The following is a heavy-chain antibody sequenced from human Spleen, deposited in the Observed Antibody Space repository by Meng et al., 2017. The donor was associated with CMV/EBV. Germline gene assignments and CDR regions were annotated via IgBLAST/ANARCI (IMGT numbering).Heavy chain of an antibody. Sequence: QVQLQESGPGLVKPSDTLFLACAVSGYSISSTNWWCWIRQPPGKGLEWIGYIYYSGSTSYNPSLKSRVTMSVDTSKNQFSLNLNSVTAVDTAVYYCARNVPGTSAYYDWGQGTLVTVSS. J-gene: IGHJ4*02. CDR3: ARNVPGTSAYYD. V-gene: IGHV4-28*01. D-gene: IGHD3-22*01. CDR2: IYYSGST. CDR1: GYSISSTNW.